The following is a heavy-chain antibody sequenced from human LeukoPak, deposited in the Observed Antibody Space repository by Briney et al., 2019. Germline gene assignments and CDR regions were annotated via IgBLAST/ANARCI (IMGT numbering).Heavy chain of an antibody. CDR3: ARTPYSPRAFDI. J-gene: IGHJ3*02. Sequence: GGSLRLSCAASGFTFSSFEMNWVRQAPGKGLEWVSYISSSGSSTYYADSVKGRFTISRDNAKNSLYLQMNSLRAEDTAVYYCARTPYSPRAFDIWGQGTMVTVSS. CDR2: ISSSGSST. CDR1: GFTFSSFE. D-gene: IGHD2-15*01. V-gene: IGHV3-48*03.